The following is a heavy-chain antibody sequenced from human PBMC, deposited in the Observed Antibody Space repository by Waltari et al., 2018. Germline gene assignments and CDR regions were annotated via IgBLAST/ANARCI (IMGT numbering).Heavy chain of an antibody. Sequence: QVQLQESGPGLVKPSETLSLTCTVSGYSISSGYYGGWIRQPPGKGLEWIGSIYHSGSTYYNPSPKSRVTISVDTSKNQFSLKLSSVTAADTAVYYCARAKYCSSTSCSHFDYWGQGTLVTVSS. CDR2: IYHSGST. D-gene: IGHD2-2*01. J-gene: IGHJ4*02. CDR3: ARAKYCSSTSCSHFDY. CDR1: GYSISSGYY. V-gene: IGHV4-38-2*02.